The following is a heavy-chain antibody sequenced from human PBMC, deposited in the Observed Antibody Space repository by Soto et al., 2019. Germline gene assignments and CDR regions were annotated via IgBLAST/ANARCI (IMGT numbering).Heavy chain of an antibody. V-gene: IGHV3-23*01. J-gene: IGHJ4*02. D-gene: IGHD3-22*01. Sequence: GGSLRLSCAASGFTFSSYAMSWVRQAPGKGLEWVSAISGSGGSTYYADSVKGRFTISRDNSKNTLYLQMNSLRAEDTAVYYCAKDSADYYDSSGYYVGNDYWGQGTLVTVSS. CDR2: ISGSGGST. CDR1: GFTFSSYA. CDR3: AKDSADYYDSSGYYVGNDY.